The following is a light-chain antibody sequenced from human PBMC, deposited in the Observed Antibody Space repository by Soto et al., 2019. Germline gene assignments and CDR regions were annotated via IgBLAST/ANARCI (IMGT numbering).Light chain of an antibody. CDR3: CSYAGSYTWV. CDR2: DVN. V-gene: IGLV2-11*01. Sequence: QSALTQPRSVSGSPGQSVTISCTGTSSDVGGYNFVSWYQQHPGKAPKLMIYDVNKRPSGVPDRFSGYKSGNTASLTISGLQAEDEADYYCCSYAGSYTWVFGGGTKLTVL. J-gene: IGLJ3*02. CDR1: SSDVGGYNF.